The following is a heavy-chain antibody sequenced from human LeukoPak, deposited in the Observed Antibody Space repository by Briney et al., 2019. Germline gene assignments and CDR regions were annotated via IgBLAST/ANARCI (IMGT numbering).Heavy chain of an antibody. J-gene: IGHJ4*02. D-gene: IGHD3-22*01. Sequence: GGSLRLSCAASGFTFDDYTMHWVRQAPGKGLEWVSLISWDGGSTYYADSVKGRFTISRDNSKNSLYLQMNSLRAEDTAVYYCAREGDDTSGYYQDYWGQGTLVTVSS. CDR1: GFTFDDYT. V-gene: IGHV3-43*01. CDR3: AREGDDTSGYYQDY. CDR2: ISWDGGST.